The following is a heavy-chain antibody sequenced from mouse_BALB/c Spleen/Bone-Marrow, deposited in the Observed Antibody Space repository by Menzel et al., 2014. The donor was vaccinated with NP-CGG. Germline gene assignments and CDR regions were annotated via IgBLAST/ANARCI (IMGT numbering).Heavy chain of an antibody. J-gene: IGHJ2*01. V-gene: IGHV5-9-3*01. D-gene: IGHD1-1*01. Sequence: DVMLVESGGGLVKPGGSLKPSCAASGFPFSSYAMSWVPQTPERRLEGAATIRSGGSYTYYPDSVKGRFTISRDNAKNTLYLQMSSLRSEDTAMYYCARHITTVVADYWGQGTTLTVSS. CDR2: IRSGGSYT. CDR1: GFPFSSYA. CDR3: ARHITTVVADY.